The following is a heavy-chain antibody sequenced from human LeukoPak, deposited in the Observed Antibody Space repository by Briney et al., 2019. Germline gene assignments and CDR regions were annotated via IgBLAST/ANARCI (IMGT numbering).Heavy chain of an antibody. CDR1: GFTFSSYW. CDR3: ARSDFGYWYFDL. V-gene: IGHV3-21*01. D-gene: IGHD2/OR15-2a*01. CDR2: ITSGSSFI. J-gene: IGHJ2*01. Sequence: PGGSLRLSCAASGFTFSSYWMHWVRQAPGKGLEWVSAITSGSSFIKYADSVKGRFTISRDNAKNSLYLQMSSLRAEDTGVYYCARSDFGYWYFDLWGRGTLVTVSS.